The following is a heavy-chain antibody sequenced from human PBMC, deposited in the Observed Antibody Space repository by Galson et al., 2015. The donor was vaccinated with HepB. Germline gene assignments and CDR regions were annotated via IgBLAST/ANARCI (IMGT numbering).Heavy chain of an antibody. Sequence: SLRLSCAAPGFTFSSYWMHWVRQAPGKGLVWVSRINSDGSSTSYADSVKGRFTISRDNAKNTLFLQMSSLRAEDTAVYYCAKIIWSGYSTYYYYYGMDVWGQGTTVTVSS. CDR2: INSDGSST. D-gene: IGHD3-3*01. V-gene: IGHV3-74*01. CDR1: GFTFSSYW. J-gene: IGHJ6*02. CDR3: AKIIWSGYSTYYYYYGMDV.